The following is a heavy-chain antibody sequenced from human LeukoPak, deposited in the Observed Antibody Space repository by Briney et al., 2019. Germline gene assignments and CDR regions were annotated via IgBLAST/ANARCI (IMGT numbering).Heavy chain of an antibody. D-gene: IGHD6-13*01. V-gene: IGHV1-2*02. Sequence: ASVKVSCKASGYTFTGYYMHWVRQAPGQGLEWMGWINPNSGGTNYAQKFQGRVTMTRDTSISTAYMELSRLRSDDTAVYYCARDLAAAGTRFSLDPWGQGTLVTVSS. CDR3: ARDLAAAGTRFSLDP. J-gene: IGHJ5*02. CDR1: GYTFTGYY. CDR2: INPNSGGT.